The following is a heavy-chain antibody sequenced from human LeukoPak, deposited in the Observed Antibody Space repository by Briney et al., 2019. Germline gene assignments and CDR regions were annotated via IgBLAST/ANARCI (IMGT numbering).Heavy chain of an antibody. CDR2: INPNSGGT. V-gene: IGHV1-2*02. Sequence: ASVKVSCKASGYTFTGYYMHWVRQAPGQGLEWMGWINPNSGGTNYAQKFQGRVTMTRDTSISTAYMELSRLRSDDTAVYYCARGGEITMIVSDDAFDIWGQGTMVTVSS. CDR1: GYTFTGYY. CDR3: ARGGEITMIVSDDAFDI. D-gene: IGHD3-22*01. J-gene: IGHJ3*02.